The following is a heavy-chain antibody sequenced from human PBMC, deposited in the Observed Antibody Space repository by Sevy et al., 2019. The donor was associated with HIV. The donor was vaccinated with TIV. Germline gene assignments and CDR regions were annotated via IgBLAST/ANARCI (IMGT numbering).Heavy chain of an antibody. D-gene: IGHD6-13*01. Sequence: GGSLRLSCAASGFTFSSYSMNWVRQAPGKGLEWVSSISSSSYIYYADSVKGRFTISRDNAQNSLYLQMNSLRAEDTAVYYCARDPHSSSWPYYFDYWGQGTLVTVSS. J-gene: IGHJ4*02. V-gene: IGHV3-21*01. CDR1: GFTFSSYS. CDR2: ISSSSYI. CDR3: ARDPHSSSWPYYFDY.